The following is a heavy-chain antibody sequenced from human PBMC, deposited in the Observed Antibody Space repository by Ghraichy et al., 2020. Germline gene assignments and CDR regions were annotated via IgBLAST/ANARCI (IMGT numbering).Heavy chain of an antibody. J-gene: IGHJ3*02. Sequence: GGSLRLSCAASGFTFSDYYMSWIRQAPGKGLQWISYISSSGITIYNADSVKGRSTISRDNARNSLDLQMNSLRAEDTAVYYCARATGTGAFDIWGQGTMVTVSS. V-gene: IGHV3-11*01. CDR1: GFTFSDYY. CDR3: ARATGTGAFDI. D-gene: IGHD3-10*01. CDR2: ISSSGITI.